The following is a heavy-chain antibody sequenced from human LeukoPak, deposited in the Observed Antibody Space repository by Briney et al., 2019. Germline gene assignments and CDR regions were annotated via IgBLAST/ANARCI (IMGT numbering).Heavy chain of an antibody. CDR1: GFVLSTYG. CDR2: ITSSGSTI. J-gene: IGHJ3*01. Sequence: GGSLRLSCAASGFVLSTYGMNWVRQAPGKGLEWVSYITSSGSTIYYAASVKGRFTISRDNANNSLYLQMNSLRDEDTAVYYCARAPRIAAAGPYQSAFDLWGQGTVVTVSS. D-gene: IGHD6-13*01. V-gene: IGHV3-48*02. CDR3: ARAPRIAAAGPYQSAFDL.